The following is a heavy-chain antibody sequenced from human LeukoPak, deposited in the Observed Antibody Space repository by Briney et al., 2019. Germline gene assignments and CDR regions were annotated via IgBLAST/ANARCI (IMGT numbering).Heavy chain of an antibody. D-gene: IGHD2-2*01. V-gene: IGHV1-46*01. CDR2: INPSGGST. CDR3: AAEVVPAATYYYYGMDV. J-gene: IGHJ6*02. CDR1: GDTFINYY. Sequence: ASVKVSCKASGDTFINYYIHWVRQAPGQGLEWMGIINPSGGSTSYAQKFQGRVTMTRDTSTSTVYMVLGSLRSEDTAVYYCAAEVVPAATYYYYGMDVWGQGTTVTVSS.